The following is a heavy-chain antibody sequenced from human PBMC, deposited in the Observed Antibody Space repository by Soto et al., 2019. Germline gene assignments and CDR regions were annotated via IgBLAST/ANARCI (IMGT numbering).Heavy chain of an antibody. D-gene: IGHD4-17*01. CDR2: IYYSGST. J-gene: IGHJ5*02. CDR1: GGSISSYY. V-gene: IGHV4-59*08. Sequence: SETLSLTCTVSGGSISSYYWSWIRQPPGKGLEWIGYIYYSGSTNYNPSLKGRVTISVDTSKNQFSLKLSSVTAADTAVYYCARWGRDYPNENWFDPWGQGTLVTVSS. CDR3: ARWGRDYPNENWFDP.